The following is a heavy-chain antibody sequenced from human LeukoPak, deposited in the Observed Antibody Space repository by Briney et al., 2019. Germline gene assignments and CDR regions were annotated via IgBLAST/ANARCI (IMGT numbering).Heavy chain of an antibody. CDR1: GYTFSSYG. J-gene: IGHJ4*02. CDR2: ISPHNGNT. CDR3: ARDAGPILHPFDY. V-gene: IGHV1-18*01. Sequence: ASVTVSCKASGYTFSSYGINWVRQAPGQGLEWLGRISPHNGNTNYAQTLQGRVTVTTDTSTETVYMELRSLRSDDTAVYYCARDAGPILHPFDYWGQGTLVTVSS. D-gene: IGHD3-3*02.